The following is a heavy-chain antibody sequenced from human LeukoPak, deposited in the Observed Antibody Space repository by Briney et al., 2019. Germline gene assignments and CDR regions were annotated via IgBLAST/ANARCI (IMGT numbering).Heavy chain of an antibody. CDR1: GFTFSSYA. Sequence: GGSLTLSCAGSGFTFSSYAMSWVSQAPGKGLESVSVISGSSDTTYYADSVKGRFIISRDNSKNTLYLKMNSLRAEDTAVYYCAKRIGGVNSFDHWGQGTLVTVSS. J-gene: IGHJ4*02. V-gene: IGHV3-23*01. CDR3: AKRIGGVNSFDH. CDR2: ISGSSDTT. D-gene: IGHD3-16*01.